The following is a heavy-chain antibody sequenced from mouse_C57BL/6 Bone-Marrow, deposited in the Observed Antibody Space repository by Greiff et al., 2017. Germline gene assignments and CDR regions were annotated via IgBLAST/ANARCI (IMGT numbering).Heavy chain of an antibody. D-gene: IGHD2-14*01. J-gene: IGHJ3*01. CDR1: GFTFSSYG. V-gene: IGHV5-6*02. CDR2: ISSGGSYT. CDR3: ARGDRRTWFAY. Sequence: DVKLVESGGDLVKPGGSLKLSCAASGFTFSSYGMSWVRQTPDKRLEWVATISSGGSYTYYPDSVKGRFTISRDNAKNTLYLQMSGLKSEGTAMYYYARGDRRTWFAYWGQGTLVTVSA.